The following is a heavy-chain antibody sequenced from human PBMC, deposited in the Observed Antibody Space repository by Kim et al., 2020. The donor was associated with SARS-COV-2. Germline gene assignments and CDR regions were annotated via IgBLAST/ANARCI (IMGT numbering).Heavy chain of an antibody. CDR3: AKGWDYDSSGYYFSGAFDI. D-gene: IGHD3-22*01. CDR2: ISWNSGSI. CDR1: GFTFDDYA. V-gene: IGHV3-9*01. J-gene: IGHJ3*02. Sequence: GGSLRLSCAASGFTFDDYAMHWVRQAPGKGLEWVSGISWNSGSIGYADSVKGRFTISRDNAKNSLYLQMNSLRAEDTALYYCAKGWDYDSSGYYFSGAFDIWGQGTMVTVSS.